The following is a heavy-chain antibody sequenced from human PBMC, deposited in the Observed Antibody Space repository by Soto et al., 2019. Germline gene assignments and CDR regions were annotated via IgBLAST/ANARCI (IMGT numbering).Heavy chain of an antibody. CDR2: IIHIFGTA. D-gene: IGHD1-26*01. V-gene: IGHV1-69*06. CDR1: GGTFSSHA. J-gene: IGHJ4*02. CDR3: ARGWETVGATTPFAY. Sequence: QVQLVQSGAEVKKPGSSVKVSCKASGGTFSSHAISWVRQAPGQGLEWMGGIIHIFGTANYVQKFQGRVTISADKSTSTAYMEVRSLRSEDTAVYYCARGWETVGATTPFAYWGQGTLVTVSS.